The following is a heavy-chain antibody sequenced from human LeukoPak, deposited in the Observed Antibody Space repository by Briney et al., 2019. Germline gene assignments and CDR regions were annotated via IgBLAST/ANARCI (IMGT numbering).Heavy chain of an antibody. Sequence: GGSLTLSCVASGFTFSSYAISWVRETPARGLEWVSSLRGNGDAFYADSVKGRFTLSRDESRNTVYLQLNKLRVEDTAIYYCAKASWVSTADAVLWGQGTVVTVSS. J-gene: IGHJ4*02. V-gene: IGHV3-23*01. CDR3: AKASWVSTADAVL. CDR2: LRGNGDA. CDR1: GFTFSSYA. D-gene: IGHD3-16*01.